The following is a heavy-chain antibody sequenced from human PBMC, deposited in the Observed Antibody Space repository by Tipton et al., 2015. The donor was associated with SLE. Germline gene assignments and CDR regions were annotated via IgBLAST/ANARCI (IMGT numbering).Heavy chain of an antibody. D-gene: IGHD2-15*01. J-gene: IGHJ6*02. Sequence: TLSLTCTVSDDSISHYYWSWIRQSPGKGLEWIGYIFYTGRISSNPSLKSRVTISMDTSKNLFSLRLSSVTAADTAVYFCARIEDIRYYLGLDVWGRGTTVTVSS. CDR3: ARIEDIRYYLGLDV. V-gene: IGHV4-59*01. CDR1: DDSISHYY. CDR2: IFYTGRI.